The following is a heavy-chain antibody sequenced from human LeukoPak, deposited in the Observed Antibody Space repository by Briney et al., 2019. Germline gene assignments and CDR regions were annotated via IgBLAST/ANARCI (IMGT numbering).Heavy chain of an antibody. CDR2: INHSGST. D-gene: IGHD2-2*01. Sequence: SETLSLTCAVYGGSFSGYYWSWIRQPPGKGLEWIGEINHSGSTNYNPSLKSRVTISVDTSKNQFSLKLSSVTAADTAVYYCARGGGLRTLPRLAAFDIWGQGTMVTVSS. V-gene: IGHV4-34*01. CDR1: GGSFSGYY. CDR3: ARGGGLRTLPRLAAFDI. J-gene: IGHJ3*02.